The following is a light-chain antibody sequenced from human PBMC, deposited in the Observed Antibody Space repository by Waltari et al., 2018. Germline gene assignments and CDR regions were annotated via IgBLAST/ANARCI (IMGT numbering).Light chain of an antibody. CDR1: QSILHTNGYNY. Sequence: DIVMTQSPLSLSVTPGEAASISCRSNQSILHTNGYNYLGWFLQKTGRSPQFLSYLGSSRAPGVPDRFKGSGSGTDFTLTISRVEAEDVGVYYCMQALETPRTFGQGTNLQIK. CDR3: MQALETPRT. CDR2: LGS. J-gene: IGKJ2*01. V-gene: IGKV2-28*01.